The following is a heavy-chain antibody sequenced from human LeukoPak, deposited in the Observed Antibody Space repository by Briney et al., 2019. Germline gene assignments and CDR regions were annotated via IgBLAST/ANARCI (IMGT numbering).Heavy chain of an antibody. CDR3: AKGSYYYGSGKDAFDI. J-gene: IGHJ3*02. CDR1: GFTFSSYG. Sequence: GRSLRLSCAASGFTFSSYGMHWVRQAPGKGLEWVAVISYDGSNKYYADSVKGRFTISRDNSKNTLYLQMNSLRAEDTAVYYCAKGSYYYGSGKDAFDIWGQGTMVTVSS. V-gene: IGHV3-30*18. D-gene: IGHD3-10*01. CDR2: ISYDGSNK.